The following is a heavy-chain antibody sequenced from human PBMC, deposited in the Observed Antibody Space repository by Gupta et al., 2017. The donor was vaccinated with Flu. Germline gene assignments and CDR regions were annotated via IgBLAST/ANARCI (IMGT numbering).Heavy chain of an antibody. J-gene: IGHJ3*02. Sequence: EVQLVESGGGLVQPGRSLRLSCAASGFTFDDYAMHWVRQAPGKGLEWVSGISWNSGSIGYADSVKGRFTISRDNAKNSLYLQMNSLRAEDTALYYCAKDLRITIFGVVNGGAFDIWGQGTMVTVSS. CDR2: ISWNSGSI. CDR3: AKDLRITIFGVVNGGAFDI. V-gene: IGHV3-9*01. CDR1: GFTFDDYA. D-gene: IGHD3-3*01.